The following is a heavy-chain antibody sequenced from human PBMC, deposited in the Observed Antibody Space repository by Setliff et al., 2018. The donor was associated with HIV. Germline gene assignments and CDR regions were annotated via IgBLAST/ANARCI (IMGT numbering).Heavy chain of an antibody. CDR3: ALASIVSTARWNH. D-gene: IGHD1-26*01. J-gene: IGHJ5*02. CDR2: IIPIFGTA. Sequence: SVKVSCKASGGSFSNYAINWVRQAPGQGLEWMGKIIPIFGTANYAQNFQGRVTITADESTSTAYMELSSLRSEDTAVYYCALASIVSTARWNHWGRGTLVTVSS. V-gene: IGHV1-69*13. CDR1: GGSFSNYA.